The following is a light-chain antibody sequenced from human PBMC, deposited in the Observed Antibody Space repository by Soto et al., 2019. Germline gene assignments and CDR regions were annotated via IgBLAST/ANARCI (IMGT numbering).Light chain of an antibody. CDR1: SSDVGGYNY. CDR2: EVS. J-gene: IGLJ3*02. V-gene: IGLV2-14*01. CDR3: SSCTSSSTLA. Sequence: QSVLTQPASVAGSPGQWITISCTGTSSDVGGYNYVSWYQQHPSKAPKLIIFEVSNRPSGVSPRFSGSKSGNTASLTISGLQAEDEADYYCSSCTSSSTLAFGGGTKVTVL.